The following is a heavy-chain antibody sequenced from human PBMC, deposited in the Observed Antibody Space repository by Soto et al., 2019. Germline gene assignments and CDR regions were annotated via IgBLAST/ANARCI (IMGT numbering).Heavy chain of an antibody. CDR2: INSDGSST. V-gene: IGHV3-74*01. J-gene: IGHJ4*02. CDR3: ASQLQLHGNIDS. Sequence: LRLSCAASVFTFTDYWMHWVRQAPGRGLVWVSRINSDGSSTYYADSVKGRFTISRDNAKNTLYLQMNSLRAEDTAVYYCASQLQLHGNIDSSGQGTLLTLYS. CDR1: VFTFTDYW. D-gene: IGHD2-2*01.